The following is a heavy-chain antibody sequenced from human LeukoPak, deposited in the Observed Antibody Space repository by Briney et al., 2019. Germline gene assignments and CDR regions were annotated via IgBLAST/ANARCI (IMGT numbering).Heavy chain of an antibody. CDR2: IHPEGNEK. D-gene: IGHD1-1*01. V-gene: IGHV3-7*04. J-gene: IGHJ4*02. CDR1: GFTFSNFW. CDR3: ARGDDFSGDH. Sequence: GGSLRLSCAVSGFTFSNFWMNCVRQAPGRGLEWVANIHPEGNEKYHVESVKGRFTISRDNAKNLLFLQMNGLRVEDTAVYYCARGDDFSGDHWGQGTLVTVSS.